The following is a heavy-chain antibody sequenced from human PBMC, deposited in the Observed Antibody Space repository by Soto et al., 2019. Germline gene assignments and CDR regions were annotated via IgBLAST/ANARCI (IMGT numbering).Heavy chain of an antibody. D-gene: IGHD3-22*01. CDR3: ARGVDYYDSSGYYGGYYFDY. Sequence: GASVKVSCKASGYTFTSYGISWVRQAPGQGLEWMGWISAYNGNTNYAQKLQGRVTMTTDTSTSTAYMELRSLRSDDTAVYYCARGVDYYDSSGYYGGYYFDYWGQGTLVTVSS. CDR1: GYTFTSYG. V-gene: IGHV1-18*01. CDR2: ISAYNGNT. J-gene: IGHJ4*02.